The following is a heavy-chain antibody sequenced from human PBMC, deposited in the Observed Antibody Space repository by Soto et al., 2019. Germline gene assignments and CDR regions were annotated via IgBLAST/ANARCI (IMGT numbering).Heavy chain of an antibody. D-gene: IGHD5-12*01. CDR2: ISGSGGST. CDR3: AKDNSPYSGYNSFDH. J-gene: IGHJ4*02. Sequence: EVRLLESGGGLIQPGGSLRLSCAASGFTFSGYVMSWVRQAPGTGLEWVSGISGSGGSTYYADSVKGRFTISRDNSKNTLDLQMNSLRAEDTAEYFCAKDNSPYSGYNSFDHWGQGTFVAVSS. V-gene: IGHV3-23*01. CDR1: GFTFSGYV.